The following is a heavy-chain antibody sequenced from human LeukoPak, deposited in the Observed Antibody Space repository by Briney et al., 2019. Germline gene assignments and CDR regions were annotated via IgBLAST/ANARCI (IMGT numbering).Heavy chain of an antibody. J-gene: IGHJ4*02. CDR3: ARSRRGYSYGYGPDDY. CDR2: ISGSGGST. V-gene: IGHV3-23*01. CDR1: GFTFSSYA. Sequence: GGSLRLSCAASGFTFSSYAMSWVRQAPGKGLEWVSAISGSGGSTYYADSVKGRFTISRDNSKNTLYLQMNSLRAEDTAVYYCARSRRGYSYGYGPDDYWGQGTLVTVSS. D-gene: IGHD5-18*01.